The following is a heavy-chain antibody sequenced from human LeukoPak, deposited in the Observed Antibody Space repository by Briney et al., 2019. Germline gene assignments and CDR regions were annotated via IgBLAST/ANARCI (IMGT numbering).Heavy chain of an antibody. CDR1: GDSISSYY. CDR3: ARGRETYYYYYYMDV. CDR2: ISTSGTT. V-gene: IGHV4-4*07. Sequence: SETLSLTYTVSGDSISSYYWSWIRQPAGKGLEWIGRISTSGTTNYIPSLKSRVTMSVDTSKNQFSLKLSSVTAADTAVYFCARGRETYYYYYYMDVWGKGTTVTVSS. J-gene: IGHJ6*03.